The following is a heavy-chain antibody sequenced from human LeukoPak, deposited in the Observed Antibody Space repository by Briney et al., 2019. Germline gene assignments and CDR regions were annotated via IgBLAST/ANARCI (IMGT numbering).Heavy chain of an antibody. CDR2: IRFDGNEK. D-gene: IGHD3-10*01. CDR3: AKDPHYYGPGSYSYFQH. J-gene: IGHJ1*01. CDR1: ELPFNTYG. V-gene: IGHV3-30*02. Sequence: HPGGSLRLSCAASELPFNTYGMHWVRQAPGKGLEWVAFIRFDGNEKYYADSVKGRFTISRDNSKNTLYLQINSLRTEDTAVYYCAKDPHYYGPGSYSYFQHWGQGTLVTVSS.